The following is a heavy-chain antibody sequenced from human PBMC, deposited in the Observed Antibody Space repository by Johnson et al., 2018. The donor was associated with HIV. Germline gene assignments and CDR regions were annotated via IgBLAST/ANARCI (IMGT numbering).Heavy chain of an antibody. CDR2: IKSKTDGGTT. D-gene: IGHD3-22*01. CDR1: GFTFSNTW. V-gene: IGHV3-15*01. CDR3: TTEITMIGVVITTYAFDI. J-gene: IGHJ3*02. Sequence: VQLVESGGGLVKPGGSLRLSCAASGFTFSNTWMSWVRQAPGKGLEWVGRIKSKTDGGTTDYAAPVKGRFTISRDDSKNTLYLQMNSLNTEDTAVYYCTTEITMIGVVITTYAFDIWGQGTMVTVSS.